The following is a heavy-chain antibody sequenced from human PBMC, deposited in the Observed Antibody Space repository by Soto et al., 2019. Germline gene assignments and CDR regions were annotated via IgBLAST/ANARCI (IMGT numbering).Heavy chain of an antibody. CDR2: INSDGSST. Sequence: PGGSLRLSCVVSGFSFSSSWMHWVRQAPGKGLVWVSRINSDGSSTNYADSVKGRSTTSRDNAKNMLYLQMNSLRVEDTALYYCVTGWSGYWGQGTLVTVSS. CDR3: VTGWSGY. V-gene: IGHV3-74*01. J-gene: IGHJ4*02. CDR1: GFSFSSSW. D-gene: IGHD2-15*01.